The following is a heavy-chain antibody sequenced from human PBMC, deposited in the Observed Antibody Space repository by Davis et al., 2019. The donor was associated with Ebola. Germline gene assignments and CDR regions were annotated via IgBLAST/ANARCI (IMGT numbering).Heavy chain of an antibody. D-gene: IGHD6-19*01. CDR2: ISGDGGST. V-gene: IGHV3-43*02. Sequence: GESLKISCAASGFTFDDYAMHWVRQAPGKGLEWVSLISGDGGSTYYADSVKGRFTISRDNSKNSLYLQMNSLKTEDTAVYYCTSTSGWYDYWGQGTLVTVSS. CDR3: TSTSGWYDY. CDR1: GFTFDDYA. J-gene: IGHJ4*02.